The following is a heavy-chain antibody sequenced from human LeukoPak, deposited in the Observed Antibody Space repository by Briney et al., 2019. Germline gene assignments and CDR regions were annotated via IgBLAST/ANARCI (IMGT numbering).Heavy chain of an antibody. D-gene: IGHD6-6*01. V-gene: IGHV4-59*08. J-gene: IGHJ6*02. CDR3: ARRGAARRYDGMDV. CDR2: INYSGST. CDR1: GGFISSYY. Sequence: SETLSLTCTVSGGFISSYYWSWIRQPPGKGLEWIAYINYSGSTIYNPSLKSRATISLDTSKNQFSLKLSSMTDADTAVYYCARRGAARRYDGMDVWGQGTTVTVSS.